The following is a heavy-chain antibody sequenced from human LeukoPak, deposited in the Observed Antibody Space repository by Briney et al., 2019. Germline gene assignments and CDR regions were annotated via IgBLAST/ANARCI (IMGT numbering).Heavy chain of an antibody. J-gene: IGHJ4*02. Sequence: GGSLRLSCAASGFTFRTYGMRWVREAPGKGLEWVGVISYYGSNKYYADSVECRFTISSDNYKNTLYLQMTSLRAEDTGVYYCPKDLSSGSRRAYWGQGTLVTVSS. V-gene: IGHV3-30*18. CDR1: GFTFRTYG. D-gene: IGHD6-19*01. CDR2: ISYYGSNK. CDR3: PKDLSSGSRRAY.